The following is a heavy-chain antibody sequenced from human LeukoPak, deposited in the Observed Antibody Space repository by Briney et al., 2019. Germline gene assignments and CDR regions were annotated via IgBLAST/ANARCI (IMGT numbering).Heavy chain of an antibody. J-gene: IGHJ4*02. CDR3: ARLTYDYDSRVPRVYYFEY. V-gene: IGHV4-59*01. CDR1: GGSISSSY. Sequence: SESLSLTCTVSGGSISSSYWSWIRQPPGKGLEWIGYIFYGGNTNYDPSLKSRVTMSIDMSKNQFSMKLSSVSAADTAVYYCARLTYDYDSRVPRVYYFEYWGQGTLVTVSS. D-gene: IGHD3-22*01. CDR2: IFYGGNT.